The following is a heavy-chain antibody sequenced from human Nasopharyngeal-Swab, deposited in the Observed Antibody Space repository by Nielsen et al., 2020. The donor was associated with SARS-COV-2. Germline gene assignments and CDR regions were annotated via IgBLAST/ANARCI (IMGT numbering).Heavy chain of an antibody. Sequence: WISQPPGKGLEWVSYISCSSSYIYYADSVKGRFTISRDNAKDSLYLQMNSLRAKHTAVYYCVRDGLNSDFWSACFMDFWGQGTTVTVSS. D-gene: IGHD3-3*01. CDR2: ISCSSSYI. J-gene: IGHJ6*02. V-gene: IGHV3-11*06. CDR3: VRDGLNSDFWSACFMDF.